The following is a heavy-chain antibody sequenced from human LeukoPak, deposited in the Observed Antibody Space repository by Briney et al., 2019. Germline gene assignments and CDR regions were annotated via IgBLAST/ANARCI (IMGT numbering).Heavy chain of an antibody. CDR2: ISAYNGNT. D-gene: IGHD2-15*01. CDR1: GYTFTSYG. V-gene: IGHV1-18*01. J-gene: IGHJ3*02. Sequence: ASVKVSCKASGYTFTSYGISWVRQAPGQGLEWMGWISAYNGNTNYAQKLQGRVTMTTDTSTSTAYMELRSLRSDDTAVYYCARLGYCGGGSCYGDAFDIWGQGTMVTVSS. CDR3: ARLGYCGGGSCYGDAFDI.